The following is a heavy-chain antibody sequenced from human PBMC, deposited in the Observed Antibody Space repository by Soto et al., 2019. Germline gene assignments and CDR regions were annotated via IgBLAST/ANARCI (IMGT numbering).Heavy chain of an antibody. CDR1: DASINRGGYY. V-gene: IGHV4-31*03. D-gene: IGHD1-26*01. Sequence: QVQLQESGPGLVKPSQTLSLTCTVSDASINRGGYYWSWIRQLPGTAIEWIGYLYFSGSTYYKSYRESRITISLDTSRNQLSLMMTSVTAAATAFYFCSTGKAWEVLLAYWGQGTLVTVSS. J-gene: IGHJ4*02. CDR3: STGKAWEVLLAY. CDR2: LYFSGST.